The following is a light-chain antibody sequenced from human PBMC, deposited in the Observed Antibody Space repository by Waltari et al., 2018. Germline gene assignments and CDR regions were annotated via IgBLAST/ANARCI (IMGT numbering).Light chain of an antibody. CDR1: SSDIGGYDI. CDR3: CSYAGEDVWA. V-gene: IGLV2-23*02. J-gene: IGLJ3*02. CDR2: DVS. Sequence: QPALTHPPAVSGSPGQSVTSSRTGASSDIGGYDIVSWYQQHPGNAPKLGISDVSKRPARVSLRYSGSKSGVAASLTICGSQFEDEAACYGCSYAGEDVWAFDGGT.